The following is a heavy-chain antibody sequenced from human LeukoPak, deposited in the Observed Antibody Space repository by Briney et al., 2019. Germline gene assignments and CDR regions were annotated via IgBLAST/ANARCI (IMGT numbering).Heavy chain of an antibody. CDR2: ISGDSRTI. CDR1: GFTFNTYS. Sequence: GGSLRLSCAASGFTFNTYSMIWVRQAPGKGLEWLSYISGDSRTIYYPDSVKGRFTISRDNAKNPLYLQLISLRAEDTAVYYCARDRHSSVDYWGQGALVTVSS. V-gene: IGHV3-48*01. J-gene: IGHJ4*02. D-gene: IGHD3-22*01. CDR3: ARDRHSSVDY.